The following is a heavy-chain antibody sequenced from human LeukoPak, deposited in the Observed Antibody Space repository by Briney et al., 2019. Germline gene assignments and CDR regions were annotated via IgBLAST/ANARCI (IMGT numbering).Heavy chain of an antibody. Sequence: PSETLSLTCTVSGGSISSSSYYWGWIRQPPGKGLEWIGSIYYSGSTYYNPSLKSRVTISVDTSKNQFSLKLSSVTAADTAVYYCAVSFDWSAFDYWGQGTLVTVSS. CDR2: IYYSGST. CDR3: AVSFDWSAFDY. D-gene: IGHD3-9*01. CDR1: GGSISSSSYY. J-gene: IGHJ4*02. V-gene: IGHV4-39*01.